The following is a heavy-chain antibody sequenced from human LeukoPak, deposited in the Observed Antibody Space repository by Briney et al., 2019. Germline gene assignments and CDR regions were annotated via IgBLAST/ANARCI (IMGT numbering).Heavy chain of an antibody. CDR1: GFTFSSYA. J-gene: IGHJ4*02. CDR2: ISYDGSNK. CDR3: ARDLRDGYNFEFGY. Sequence: TRGSLRLSCAASGFTFSSYAMHWVRQAPGKGLEWVAVISYDGSNKYYADSVKGRFTISRDNSKNTLYLQMNSLRAEDTAVYYCARDLRDGYNFEFGYWGQGTLVTVSS. V-gene: IGHV3-30-3*01. D-gene: IGHD5-24*01.